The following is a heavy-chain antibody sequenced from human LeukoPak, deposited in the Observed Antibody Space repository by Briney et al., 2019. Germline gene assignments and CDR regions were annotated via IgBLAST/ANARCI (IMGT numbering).Heavy chain of an antibody. CDR2: MNPNSGNT. D-gene: IGHD2-21*02. Sequence: ASVKVSCKASGYTFTSYDINWVRQATGQGLEWMGWMNPNSGNTGYAQKFQGRVTITRNTSISTAYMELSSLRSEDTAVYYCARVPATEAYYYYYYMDVWGKGTTVTVSS. V-gene: IGHV1-8*03. CDR3: ARVPATEAYYYYYYMDV. J-gene: IGHJ6*03. CDR1: GYTFTSYD.